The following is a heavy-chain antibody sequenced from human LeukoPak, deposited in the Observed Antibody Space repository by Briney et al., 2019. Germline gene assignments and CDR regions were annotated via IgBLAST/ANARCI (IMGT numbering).Heavy chain of an antibody. D-gene: IGHD6-13*01. CDR1: GFTFSSYW. Sequence: GGSLRLSCAASGFTFSSYWMSWVRQAPGKGLEWVANIKQDGSEKYYVDSVKGRFTISRDNAKNSLYLQMNSLRAEDTAVYYCARDLIAAAGHEVFDYWGQGTLVTVSS. J-gene: IGHJ4*02. CDR3: ARDLIAAAGHEVFDY. CDR2: IKQDGSEK. V-gene: IGHV3-7*01.